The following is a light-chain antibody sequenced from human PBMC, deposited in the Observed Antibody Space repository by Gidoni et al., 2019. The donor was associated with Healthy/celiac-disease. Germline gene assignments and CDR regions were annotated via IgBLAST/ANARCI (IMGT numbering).Light chain of an antibody. V-gene: IGKV1-39*01. CDR3: QQSYSTPPFT. J-gene: IGKJ3*01. CDR2: AAS. Sequence: DIQMTQSPSSLSASVGVSVTITCRASQSISSYLNWYQQKPGKAPKLLIYAASSLQSGVPSRFSGSGSGTDFTLTISSLQPEDFATYYCQQSYSTPPFTFGWDQSGYQT. CDR1: QSISSY.